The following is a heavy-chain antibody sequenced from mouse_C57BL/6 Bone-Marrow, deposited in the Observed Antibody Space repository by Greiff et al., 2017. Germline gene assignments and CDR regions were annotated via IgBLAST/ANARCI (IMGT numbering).Heavy chain of an antibody. D-gene: IGHD4-1*01. CDR2: INPGSGGT. V-gene: IGHV1-54*01. CDR3: AMGGDLGY. CDR1: GYAFTNYL. Sequence: QVQLQQSGAELVRPGTSVKVSCKASGYAFTNYLIEWVKQRPGQGLAWIGVINPGSGGTNYNEKFKGKATLTADKPSSNAYMQLSSLTSEDSAVYFWAMGGDLGYWGQGTTLTVSS. J-gene: IGHJ2*01.